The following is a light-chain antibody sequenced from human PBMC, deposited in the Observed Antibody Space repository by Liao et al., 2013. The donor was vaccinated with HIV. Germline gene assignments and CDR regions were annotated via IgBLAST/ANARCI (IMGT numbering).Light chain of an antibody. CDR3: QVWDDFTEHEV. Sequence: SYELTQPPSVSVSPGQTARITCSGDALPKQYAYWYQQKPGQAPVLVIYKDSERPSGIPERFSGSSSGTTVTLTISGVQAEDEADYYCQVWDDFTEHEVFGGGTKLTVL. J-gene: IGLJ3*02. CDR1: ALPKQY. CDR2: KDS. V-gene: IGLV3-25*03.